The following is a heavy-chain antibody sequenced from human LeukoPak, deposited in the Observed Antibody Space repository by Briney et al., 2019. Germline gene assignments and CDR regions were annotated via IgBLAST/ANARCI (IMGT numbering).Heavy chain of an antibody. Sequence: PGGSLRLSCAASGFPFSNYAMNWVRQAPGKGLEWVSSISSSSKEKDYADSVKGRFTISRDNAKKSLYLEMNSLRDEDTAMYYCASQVGHCRGGSCSGYWGQGTLVTVSS. CDR2: ISSSSKEK. CDR3: ASQVGHCRGGSCSGY. CDR1: GFPFSNYA. D-gene: IGHD2-15*01. V-gene: IGHV3-21*01. J-gene: IGHJ4*02.